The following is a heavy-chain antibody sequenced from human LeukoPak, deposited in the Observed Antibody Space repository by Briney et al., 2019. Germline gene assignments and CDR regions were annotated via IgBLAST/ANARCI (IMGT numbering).Heavy chain of an antibody. CDR1: GGSISSGSYY. D-gene: IGHD3-10*01. CDR2: IYTSGST. V-gene: IGHV4-61*02. CDR3: ASTYYGSGSADY. Sequence: SETLSLTCTVSGGSISSGSYYWSWIRQPAGKGLEWIGRIYTSGSTNYNPSLKSRVTISVDTSKNQFSLKLSSVTAADTAVYHCASTYYGSGSADYWGQGTLVTVSS. J-gene: IGHJ4*02.